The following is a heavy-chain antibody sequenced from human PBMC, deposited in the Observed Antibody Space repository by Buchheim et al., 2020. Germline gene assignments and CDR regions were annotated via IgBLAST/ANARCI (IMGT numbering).Heavy chain of an antibody. Sequence: QVQLQESGPGLVKPSQTLSLTCTVSGDSMERGGFYWNWIRQHPGMGLEFIGYLYNSGSTYFNPSLRSRVTISADPSKNQFSLKLSSVTAADTAVYFCARGTPRYYFGFWGQGTL. CDR2: LYNSGST. V-gene: IGHV4-31*03. CDR1: GDSMERGGFY. J-gene: IGHJ4*02. D-gene: IGHD3-10*01. CDR3: ARGTPRYYFGF.